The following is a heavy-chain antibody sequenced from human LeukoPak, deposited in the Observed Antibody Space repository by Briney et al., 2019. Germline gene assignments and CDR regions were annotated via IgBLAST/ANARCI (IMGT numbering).Heavy chain of an antibody. D-gene: IGHD1-1*01. J-gene: IGHJ4*02. CDR2: IYYSGST. CDR1: GGSISSSSYY. Sequence: SETLSLTCTVSGGSISSSSYYWGWIRQPPGKGLEWIGSIYYSGSTYYNPSLKSRVTISVDTSKNQFSLKLSSVTAADTAVYYCERVRKTRSPKGYFDYWGQGTLVTVSS. CDR3: ERVRKTRSPKGYFDY. V-gene: IGHV4-39*01.